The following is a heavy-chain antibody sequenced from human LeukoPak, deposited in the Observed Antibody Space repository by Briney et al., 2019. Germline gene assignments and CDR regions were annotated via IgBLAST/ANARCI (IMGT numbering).Heavy chain of an antibody. J-gene: IGHJ4*02. V-gene: IGHV3-23*01. D-gene: IGHD3-9*01. CDR3: AKLRPLRYFDWLSAPFDY. Sequence: PGGSLRLSCAASGFTFSSYAMSWVRQAPGKGLEWVSAISGSGGSTYYADSVKGRFTISRDNSKNTLYPQMNSLRAEDTAVYYCAKLRPLRYFDWLSAPFDYWGQGTLVTVSS. CDR2: ISGSGGST. CDR1: GFTFSSYA.